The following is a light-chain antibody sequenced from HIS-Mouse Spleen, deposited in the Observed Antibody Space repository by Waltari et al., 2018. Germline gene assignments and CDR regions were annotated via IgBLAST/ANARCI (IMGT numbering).Light chain of an antibody. CDR3: CSYAGSSTYWV. Sequence: QSALTQPASVSGSPGQSITTSRTGTSSDAGSYNLVPWYQQHPGKAPQLMIYEGSKRPSGVSNRFSGSKSGNTASLTISGLQAEDEADYYCCSYAGSSTYWVFGGGTKLTVL. CDR2: EGS. CDR1: SSDAGSYNL. J-gene: IGLJ3*02. V-gene: IGLV2-23*01.